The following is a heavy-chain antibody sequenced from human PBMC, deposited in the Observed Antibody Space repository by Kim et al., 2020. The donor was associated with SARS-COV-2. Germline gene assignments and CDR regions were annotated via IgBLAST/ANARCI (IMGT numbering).Heavy chain of an antibody. V-gene: IGHV4-30-4*01. CDR3: DRGGCGWTAGYYGMVV. CDR1: GGSINSGDCY. J-gene: IGHJ6*01. CDR2: IYDSGNT. D-gene: IGHD6-19*01. Sequence: SETLSLTCIVSGGSINSGDCYWSWIRQPPGKGREGVGFIYDSGNTYYTPYLQSRVSISIYTYKNQLSLELNSVTAADTDVYYCDRGGCGWTAGYYGMVV.